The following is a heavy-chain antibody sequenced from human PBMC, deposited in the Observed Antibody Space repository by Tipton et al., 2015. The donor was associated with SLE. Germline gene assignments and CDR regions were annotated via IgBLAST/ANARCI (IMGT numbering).Heavy chain of an antibody. Sequence: QLVQSGAEVKKPGESLKISCKGSGYNFNTYWIGWVRQMPGKGLEWMGEIYPGDSETTYSPSFQGQVTISADKSITTAYLQWNSLKASDTAIYYCARRTGWYYFDYWGQGTLVTVSS. D-gene: IGHD2-15*01. CDR2: IYPGDSET. CDR1: GYNFNTYW. J-gene: IGHJ4*02. V-gene: IGHV5-51*03. CDR3: ARRTGWYYFDY.